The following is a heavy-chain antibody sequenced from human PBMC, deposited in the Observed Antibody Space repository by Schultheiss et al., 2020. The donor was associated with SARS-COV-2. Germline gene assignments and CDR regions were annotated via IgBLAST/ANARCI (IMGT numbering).Heavy chain of an antibody. D-gene: IGHD4-23*01. CDR2: IYYSGST. Sequence: GSLRLSCTVSGGSISSYYWSWIRQPPGKGLEWIGYIYYSGSTNYNPSLKSRVTISVDTSKNQFSLKLSSVTAADTAVYYCARDYGGLSFWGQGTLVTVSS. CDR3: ARDYGGLSF. J-gene: IGHJ4*02. V-gene: IGHV4-59*12. CDR1: GGSISSYY.